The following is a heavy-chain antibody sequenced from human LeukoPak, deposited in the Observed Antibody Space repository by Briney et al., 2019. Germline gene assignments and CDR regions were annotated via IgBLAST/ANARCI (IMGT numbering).Heavy chain of an antibody. CDR1: GFTFSSYA. CDR2: ISYDGSNK. J-gene: IGHJ4*02. V-gene: IGHV3-30-3*01. CDR3: AKGGHYSFFDY. D-gene: IGHD2-15*01. Sequence: GRSLRLSCAASGFTFSSYAMHWVRQAPGKGLEWVAVISYDGSNKYYADSVKGRFTISRDNSKSTVSLQMNSLRVEDMAVYYCAKGGHYSFFDYWGQGTLVTVSS.